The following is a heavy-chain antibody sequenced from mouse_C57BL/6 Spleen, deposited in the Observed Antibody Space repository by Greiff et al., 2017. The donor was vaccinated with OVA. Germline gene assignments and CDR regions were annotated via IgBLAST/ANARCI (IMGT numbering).Heavy chain of an antibody. CDR1: GYTFTEYT. J-gene: IGHJ3*01. Sequence: QVQLQQSGAELVKPGASVKLSCKASGYTFTEYTIHWVKQRSGQGLEWIGWFYPGSGSIKYNEKFKDKATLTADKSSSTVYMELSRLTSEDSAVYFWARHEEEGLDWDVSFAYWGQGTLVTVSA. CDR2: FYPGSGSI. V-gene: IGHV1-62-2*01. D-gene: IGHD4-1*01. CDR3: ARHEEEGLDWDVSFAY.